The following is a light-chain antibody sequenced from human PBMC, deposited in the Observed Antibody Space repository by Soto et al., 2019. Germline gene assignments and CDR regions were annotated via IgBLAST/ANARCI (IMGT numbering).Light chain of an antibody. V-gene: IGLV2-14*01. CDR1: SSDVGGYNY. J-gene: IGLJ1*01. Sequence: QSALTQPASVSGSPGQSITISCTGTSSDVGGYNYVSWYQQHPGKAPKLMIYDVRNRPSGVSNRFSGSKSVNTASLTISWFQSEDEADYYCSSYTTISTYVFGTGTKLTVL. CDR3: SSYTTISTYV. CDR2: DVR.